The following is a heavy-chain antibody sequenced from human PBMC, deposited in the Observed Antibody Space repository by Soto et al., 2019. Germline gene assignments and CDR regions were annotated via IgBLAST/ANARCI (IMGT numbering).Heavy chain of an antibody. V-gene: IGHV3-21*02. CDR2: ISSSGTGI. CDR1: GFSFSSYS. Sequence: EVQLGESGGGLVKPGGSLRLSCAASGFSFSSYSINWVRQAPGKGLEWVSCISSSGTGIYYGDSVRGRFTISRDNAKNSLFLQMNSLRAEDTAVYYCARAYSDAFDIWGQGTMVTVSS. D-gene: IGHD2-15*01. CDR3: ARAYSDAFDI. J-gene: IGHJ3*02.